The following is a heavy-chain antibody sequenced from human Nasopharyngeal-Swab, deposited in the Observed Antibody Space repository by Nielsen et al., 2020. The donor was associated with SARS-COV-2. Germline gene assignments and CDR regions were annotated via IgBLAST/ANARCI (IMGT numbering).Heavy chain of an antibody. Sequence: GESLKISCAASGFTFSSYAMSWVRQAPGKGLEWVSAISGSGGSTYYADSVKGRFTISRDNSKNTLYLQMNSLRAEDTAVYYCAKSSYYGSEYYYYYYMDVWGKGTTVTVSS. J-gene: IGHJ6*03. CDR2: ISGSGGST. CDR1: GFTFSSYA. D-gene: IGHD3-10*01. CDR3: AKSSYYGSEYYYYYYMDV. V-gene: IGHV3-23*01.